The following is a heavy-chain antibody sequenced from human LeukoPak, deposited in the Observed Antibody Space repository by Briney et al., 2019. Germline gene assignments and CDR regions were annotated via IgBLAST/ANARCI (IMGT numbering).Heavy chain of an antibody. D-gene: IGHD4-23*01. CDR2: INPNSGGT. V-gene: IGHV1-2*02. Sequence: ASVKVSCKASGYTFTAYYIHWVRQAPGQGLEWMGWINPNSGGTNYAQKFQGRVTMTRDTSIRIAYMDLSSLKSDDTAVRYCARDFYGGNFGTLDYWGQGTLVTVSS. J-gene: IGHJ4*02. CDR1: GYTFTAYY. CDR3: ARDFYGGNFGTLDY.